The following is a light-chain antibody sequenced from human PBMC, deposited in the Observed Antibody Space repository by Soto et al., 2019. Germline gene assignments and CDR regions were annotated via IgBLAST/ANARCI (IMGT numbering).Light chain of an antibody. CDR3: SSYTSSISFYV. CDR1: SSDVGGYNY. J-gene: IGLJ1*01. CDR2: DVS. V-gene: IGLV2-14*01. Sequence: QCALTQPASVSGSPGQSITISCTGTSSDVGGYNYVSWYQQYPGKAPKLMIYDVSNRPSGVSNRFSGSKSGNTASLTISGLQAEDEADYYCSSYTSSISFYVFATGTKVTVL.